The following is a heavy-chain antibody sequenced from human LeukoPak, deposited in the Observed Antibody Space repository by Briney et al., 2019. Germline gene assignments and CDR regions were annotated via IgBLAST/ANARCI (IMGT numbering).Heavy chain of an antibody. J-gene: IGHJ4*02. Sequence: ASVKVSCKASGYTFTSYGISWVRQAPAQGLEWMGWISAYNGNTNYAQKLQGRVTMNTDTSTSTAYMELRSLRSDDTAVYYCARGPYDYVWGSYPKNDYWGQGTLVTVSS. CDR2: ISAYNGNT. CDR1: GYTFTSYG. CDR3: ARGPYDYVWGSYPKNDY. D-gene: IGHD3-16*02. V-gene: IGHV1-18*01.